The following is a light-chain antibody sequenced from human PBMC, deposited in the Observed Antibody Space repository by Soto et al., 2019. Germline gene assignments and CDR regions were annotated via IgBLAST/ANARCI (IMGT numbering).Light chain of an antibody. Sequence: DIVMTQSPDSLAVSLGERATINFNSSQISLYSSNNKNYLAWYQQKPGQPPKLLIYWASTRESGVPDRFSGSGSGTDFTLTISSLQAEDVAVYYCQQYYSTPLTFGGGTKVDIK. J-gene: IGKJ4*01. CDR3: QQYYSTPLT. CDR2: WAS. CDR1: QISLYSSNNKNY. V-gene: IGKV4-1*01.